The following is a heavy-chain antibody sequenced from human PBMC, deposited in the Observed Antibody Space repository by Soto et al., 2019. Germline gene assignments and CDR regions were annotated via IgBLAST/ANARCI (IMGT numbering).Heavy chain of an antibody. J-gene: IGHJ2*01. CDR3: ARVPLTTYFDL. V-gene: IGHV4-61*01. Sequence: QVQLQESGPGLVKPSETLSLTCTVSGGSVSGGSYCWSWIRQPPGKGLECIGYVYNSGSTTYNPSLRSRVTIPVDPSKNQFSLGLSSGPAADTAVCHCARVPLTTYFDLWGRGTLVTVSS. D-gene: IGHD3-9*01. CDR1: GGSVSGGSYC. CDR2: VYNSGST.